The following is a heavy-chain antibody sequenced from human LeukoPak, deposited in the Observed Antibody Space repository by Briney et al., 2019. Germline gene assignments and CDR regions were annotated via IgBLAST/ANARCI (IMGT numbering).Heavy chain of an antibody. Sequence: SETLSLTCTVSGGSISGHYWSWIRQPPGKGLEWIGYIYYSGTTNYNPSLKSRVTISVDTSKNHLSLKLGSVTAADTAVYYCARGDTAMVLWGQGTLVTVSS. J-gene: IGHJ4*02. V-gene: IGHV4-59*11. CDR2: IYYSGTT. D-gene: IGHD5-18*01. CDR3: ARGDTAMVL. CDR1: GGSISGHY.